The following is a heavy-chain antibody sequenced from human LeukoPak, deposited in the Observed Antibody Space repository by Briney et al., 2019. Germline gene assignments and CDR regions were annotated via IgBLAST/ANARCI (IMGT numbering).Heavy chain of an antibody. D-gene: IGHD4-23*01. Sequence: SETLSLTCTVSGGSISSSSYYWAWIRQPPVKGLEWIGSIYYSGSTYYNPSLKSRVTISVDTSKNQFSLKLSSVTAADTAVYYCARPRYGGNLGDFDYWGQGTLVTVSS. CDR2: IYYSGST. CDR1: GGSISSSSYY. CDR3: ARPRYGGNLGDFDY. J-gene: IGHJ4*02. V-gene: IGHV4-39*01.